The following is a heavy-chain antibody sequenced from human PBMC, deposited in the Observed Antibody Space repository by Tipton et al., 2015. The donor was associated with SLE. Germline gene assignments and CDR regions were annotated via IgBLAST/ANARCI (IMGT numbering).Heavy chain of an antibody. D-gene: IGHD2-21*02. CDR1: GYTFTGYY. CDR3: AKAPGVTGSGDY. J-gene: IGHJ4*02. Sequence: QLVQSGAEVKKPGASVKVSCKTSGYTFTGYYLHWMRQAPGQGLEWMGWINPKTGGTNYAQNFQGRVSMTIDMSITTAYLDLSSLTSDDTAVYYCAKAPGVTGSGDYWGQGTLVTVSS. V-gene: IGHV1-2*02. CDR2: INPKTGGT.